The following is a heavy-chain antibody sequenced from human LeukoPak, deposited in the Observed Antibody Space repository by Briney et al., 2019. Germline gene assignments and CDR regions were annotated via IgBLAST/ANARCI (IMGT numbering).Heavy chain of an antibody. J-gene: IGHJ4*02. V-gene: IGHV6-1*01. Sequence: PSQTLSLTCAISGDSVSGNTATWNWIRQSPSGGLEWLGRTYYRSKWYNDYALSVKSRMTINPDTSKNQFSLQLNSVTPEDTSVYYCARTSGGDFDYWGQGTLVTVSS. CDR2: TYYRSKWYN. D-gene: IGHD3-10*01. CDR3: ARTSGGDFDY. CDR1: GDSVSGNTAT.